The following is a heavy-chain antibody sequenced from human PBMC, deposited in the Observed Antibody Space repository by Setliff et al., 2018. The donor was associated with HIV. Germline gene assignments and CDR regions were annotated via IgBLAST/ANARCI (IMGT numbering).Heavy chain of an antibody. Sequence: KTSETLSLTCTVSGGSVHSGSYYWSWVRQPPGKGLEWIGYIYYSGTTYYNPSLKSRVTVSEDTSRHQFSLKLTSVTADDTGIYYCARGPPFAYWGQGLLVTVSS. CDR2: IYYSGTT. CDR3: ARGPPFAY. V-gene: IGHV4-61*01. CDR1: GGSVHSGSYY. J-gene: IGHJ4*02.